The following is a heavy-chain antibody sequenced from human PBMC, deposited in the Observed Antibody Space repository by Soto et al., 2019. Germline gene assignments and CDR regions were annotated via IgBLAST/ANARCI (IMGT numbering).Heavy chain of an antibody. J-gene: IGHJ6*02. V-gene: IGHV4-39*01. D-gene: IGHD3-3*01. CDR3: ARNTEYYDFWSGYSQYYYYGMDV. CDR2: IYYSGST. CDR1: GGSISSSSYY. Sequence: TLSLTCTVSGGSISSSSYYWGWIRQPPGKGLEWIGSIYYSGSTYYNPSLKSRVTISVDTSKNQFSLKLSSVTAADTAVYYCARNTEYYDFWSGYSQYYYYGMDVWGQGTTVTVSS.